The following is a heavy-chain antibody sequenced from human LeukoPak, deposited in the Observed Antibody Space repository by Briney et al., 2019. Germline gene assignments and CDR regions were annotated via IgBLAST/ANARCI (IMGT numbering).Heavy chain of an antibody. Sequence: GGSLRLSCAASGFSFSNYAMHWVRQAPGKGLEWVAVTSYDGNNNDYVDSVKGRFTISRDKSKNTLYLQMNILIPEDTAVYYCAGDGCSVTSCWTWWGYFDYWGQGTLVTVSS. CDR3: AGDGCSVTSCWTWWGYFDY. V-gene: IGHV3-30-3*01. D-gene: IGHD2-2*01. CDR1: GFSFSNYA. CDR2: TSYDGNNN. J-gene: IGHJ4*02.